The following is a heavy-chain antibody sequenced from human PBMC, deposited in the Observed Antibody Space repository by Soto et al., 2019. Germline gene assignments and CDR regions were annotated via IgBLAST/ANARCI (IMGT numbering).Heavy chain of an antibody. D-gene: IGHD2-2*01. Sequence: QVQLVESGGGVVQPGRSLRLSCAASGFTFSSYGMHWVRQAPGKGLEWVAVISYDGSNKYYADSVKGRFTISRDNSKNTLYLHMNSLRAEDTAVYYCAKEESVVVVPAAIGYWGQGTLVIVSS. J-gene: IGHJ4*02. V-gene: IGHV3-30*18. CDR2: ISYDGSNK. CDR3: AKEESVVVVPAAIGY. CDR1: GFTFSSYG.